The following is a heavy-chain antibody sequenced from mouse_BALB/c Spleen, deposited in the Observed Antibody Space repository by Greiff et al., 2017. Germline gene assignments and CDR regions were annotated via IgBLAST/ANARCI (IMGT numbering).Heavy chain of an antibody. D-gene: IGHD2-2*01. CDR3: ARDGYDYAMDY. J-gene: IGHJ4*01. Sequence: VQLQQSGAELVRPGVSVKISCKGSGYTFTDYAMHWVKQSHAKSLEWIGVISTYYGDASYNQKFKGKATMTVDKSSSTAYMELARPTSEDSAIYYCARDGYDYAMDYWGQGTSVTVSS. V-gene: IGHV1S137*01. CDR1: GYTFTDYA. CDR2: ISTYYGDA.